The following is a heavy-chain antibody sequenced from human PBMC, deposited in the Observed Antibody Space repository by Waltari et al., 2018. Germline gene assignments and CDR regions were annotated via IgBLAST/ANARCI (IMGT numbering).Heavy chain of an antibody. CDR2: IYSGGSST. CDR1: GFTFSIYA. CDR3: AKDRLGVVIA. D-gene: IGHD3-3*01. Sequence: EVQLLESGGGLVQPGGSLRLSCAAAGFTFSIYAMSWVRQAPGKGLEWVSVIYSGGSSTYYADSVKGRFTISRDNSKNTLYLQMNSLRAEDTAVYYCAKDRLGVVIAWGQGTLVTVSS. V-gene: IGHV3-23*03. J-gene: IGHJ5*02.